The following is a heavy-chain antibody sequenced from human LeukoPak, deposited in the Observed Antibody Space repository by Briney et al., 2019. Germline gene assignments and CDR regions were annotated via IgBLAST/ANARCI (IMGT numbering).Heavy chain of an antibody. CDR3: ARTGVGADTAMELGY. CDR1: GFTFDDYG. D-gene: IGHD5-18*01. Sequence: PGGSLRLSCAASGFTFDDYGMSWVRQAPGKGLEWVSGINWNGGSTGYADSVKGRFTISRDNAKNSLYLQMNSLRAADTALSRWARTGVGADTAMELGYWGQGTLVTVSS. V-gene: IGHV3-20*01. J-gene: IGHJ4*02. CDR2: INWNGGST.